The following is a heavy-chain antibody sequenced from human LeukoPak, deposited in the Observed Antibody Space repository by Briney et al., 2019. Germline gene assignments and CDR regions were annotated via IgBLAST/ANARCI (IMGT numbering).Heavy chain of an antibody. CDR3: ARDSQGFSEWLLYWSRYYYGMDV. V-gene: IGHV1-18*01. CDR1: GYTFTSYG. Sequence: GASVKVSCKASGYTFTSYGISWVRQAPGQGLEWMGWISAYNGNTNYAQKLQGRVTMTTDTSTSTAYMELRSLRSDDTAVYYCARDSQGFSEWLLYWSRYYYGMDVWGQGTTVTVSS. CDR2: ISAYNGNT. D-gene: IGHD3-3*01. J-gene: IGHJ6*02.